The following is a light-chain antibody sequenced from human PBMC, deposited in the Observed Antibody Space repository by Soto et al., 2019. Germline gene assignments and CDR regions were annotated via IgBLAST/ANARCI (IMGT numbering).Light chain of an antibody. V-gene: IGKV3-15*01. CDR3: QQYNNWPPAT. Sequence: EIVMTQSPATLSVSPGERATLSCRASQSVSSNLAWYQQKPGQAPRLLIYGASTRATGIPARFSGSGSGTEFTLTISSLQSEDFAVYYCQQYNNWPPATFGGGPKV. CDR1: QSVSSN. CDR2: GAS. J-gene: IGKJ4*01.